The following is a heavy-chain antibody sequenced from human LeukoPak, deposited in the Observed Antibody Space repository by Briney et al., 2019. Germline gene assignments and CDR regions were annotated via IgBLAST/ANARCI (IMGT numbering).Heavy chain of an antibody. Sequence: GGSLRLSCAASGVTFSSYWMNCGRQAPGKGLEWVANIKKDGSERYYVDSVKGRLTISRENAKNSLYLQMNSLRVEDTAVYYCESAVRQQQPWGQGTLVTVSS. J-gene: IGHJ5*02. CDR3: ESAVRQQQP. D-gene: IGHD6-13*01. CDR1: GVTFSSYW. CDR2: IKKDGSER. V-gene: IGHV3-7*01.